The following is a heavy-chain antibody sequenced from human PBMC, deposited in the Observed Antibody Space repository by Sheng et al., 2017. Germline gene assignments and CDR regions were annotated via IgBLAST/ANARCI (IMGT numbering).Heavy chain of an antibody. CDR2: LIVMRLTT. CDR1: GFTFSSHW. J-gene: IGHJ1*01. V-gene: IGHV3-74*01. D-gene: IGHD1-26*01. CDR3: VDSLLGSMEH. Sequence: EVQLVESGGGLVQPGGSLRLSCAASGFTFSSHWMHWVRXRAPGKGLGVGSHVLIVMRLTTTYAASGERAEFTIARDKRQEHAVSSKMNSLRGEDTAVYYCVDSLLGSMEHWGQGTLVTVS.